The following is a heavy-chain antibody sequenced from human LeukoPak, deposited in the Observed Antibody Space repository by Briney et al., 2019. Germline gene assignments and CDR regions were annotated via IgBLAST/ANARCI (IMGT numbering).Heavy chain of an antibody. CDR3: ANDYRSGSFHDF. CDR1: GFALSSYA. Sequence: GGSLRLYCAASGFALSSYAMSWVRQPPGKGLEWVSVISRRDDYTYYADSVKGQFTISRDNSKNTLYLQMNTLRAEDTAVYYCANDYRSGSFHDFWGQGTLVTVSS. V-gene: IGHV3-23*01. D-gene: IGHD3-10*01. J-gene: IGHJ4*02. CDR2: ISRRDDYT.